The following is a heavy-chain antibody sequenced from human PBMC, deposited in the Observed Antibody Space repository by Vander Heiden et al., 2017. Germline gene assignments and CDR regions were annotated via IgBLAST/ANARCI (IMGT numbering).Heavy chain of an antibody. J-gene: IGHJ5*02. V-gene: IGHV3-7*01. CDR2: IKEDGSKT. CDR1: GFTFSTYC. CDR3: ASDGRSCSGDDCCWWFDP. Sequence: EVQQAASGGGLVQPGGSLSLSCAPSGFTFSTYCMPWVRQAPGKRLERVANIKEDGSKTYYVDSVKGRFTISRDNAKSSLFLQMNSMRVENKAVYYGASDGRSCSGDDCCWWFDPWGQGTLVTVSP. D-gene: IGHD2-15*01.